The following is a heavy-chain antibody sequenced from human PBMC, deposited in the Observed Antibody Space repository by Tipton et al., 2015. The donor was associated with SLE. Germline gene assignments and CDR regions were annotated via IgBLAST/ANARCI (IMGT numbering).Heavy chain of an antibody. Sequence: LVKPSETLSLTCVVSGYSISSGYYWAWIRQPPGKGLEWIGSIYRGGNTYYNPSLKSRVYISLDTSKNHFSLSLTSVTAADTAVYYCASRLSDPKAFDFWGQGTVVTVSS. CDR3: ASRLSDPKAFDF. V-gene: IGHV4-38-2*01. CDR2: IYRGGNT. CDR1: GYSISSGYY. D-gene: IGHD2-21*02. J-gene: IGHJ3*01.